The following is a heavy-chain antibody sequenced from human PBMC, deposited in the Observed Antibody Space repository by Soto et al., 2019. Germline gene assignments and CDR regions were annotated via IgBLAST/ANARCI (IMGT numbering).Heavy chain of an antibody. V-gene: IGHV1-18*01. CDR2: ISAYNGDT. D-gene: IGHD2-21*02. CDR3: ARVIGQQVTRPDFDD. Sequence: SVKVSCKASGYTFASYGVSWVRQAPGQGLEWMGWISAYNGDTNYAQKLKGRVTMTTDTATSTAYMELRSLSVDDTAVYYCARVIGQQVTRPDFDDWGQGTLVTVSS. CDR1: GYTFASYG. J-gene: IGHJ4*02.